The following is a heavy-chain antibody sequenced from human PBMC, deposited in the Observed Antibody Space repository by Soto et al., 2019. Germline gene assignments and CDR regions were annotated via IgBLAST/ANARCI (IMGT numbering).Heavy chain of an antibody. CDR1: GFTFRSYN. Sequence: PGGSLRLSCAASGFTFRSYNMNWVRQAPGKGLDWLSYISSSSSTIYYADSVKGRFTISRDNAKNSLYLQMNSLRDDDTAMYYCARGGTIAVTTIGDYWGKGTLVTVSS. CDR2: ISSSSSTI. V-gene: IGHV3-48*02. CDR3: ARGGTIAVTTIGDY. J-gene: IGHJ4*01. D-gene: IGHD5-12*01.